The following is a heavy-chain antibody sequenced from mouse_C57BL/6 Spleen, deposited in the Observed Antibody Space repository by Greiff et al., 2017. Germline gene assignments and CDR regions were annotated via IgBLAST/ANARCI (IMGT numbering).Heavy chain of an antibody. V-gene: IGHV7-3*01. J-gene: IGHJ3*01. Sequence: EVKLVESGGGLVQPGGSLSLSCAASGFTFTDYYMSWVRQPPGKALEWLGFIRNKANGYTTEYSASVKGRFTISRDNSQSILYLQMNALRAEDSATYYCARLRCVSWFAYWGQGTLVTVSA. CDR1: GFTFTDYY. CDR2: IRNKANGYTT. CDR3: ARLRCVSWFAY.